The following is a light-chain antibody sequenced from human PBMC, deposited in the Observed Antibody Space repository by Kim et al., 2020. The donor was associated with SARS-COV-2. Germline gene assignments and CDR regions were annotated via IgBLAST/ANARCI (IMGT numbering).Light chain of an antibody. J-gene: IGKJ2*01. V-gene: IGKV3-20*01. CDR3: QYYARSLYT. CDR2: GIS. CDR1: QDVTNNY. Sequence: EIVLTQSPGTLSLSPGESATLSCRASQDVTNNYVAWYQQRPGQAPRLLIYGISKRATGIPDRFSGSGSGTDFTLTIDRLEPEDFVVYYCQYYARSLYTFGQGTKLEIK.